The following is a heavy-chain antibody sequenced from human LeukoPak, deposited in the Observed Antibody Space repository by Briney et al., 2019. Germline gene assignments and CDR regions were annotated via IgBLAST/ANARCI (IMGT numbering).Heavy chain of an antibody. CDR3: ARSGGQWAWWFDP. D-gene: IGHD6-19*01. CDR2: FDPEDGEK. CDR1: GYTLTELS. V-gene: IGHV1-24*01. Sequence: ASVKVSRKVSGYTLTELSMHWVRQAPGKGLEWMGGFDPEDGEKIYAQKFQGRVTMTEDTSTDTAYMELRSLRSDDTAVYYCARSGGQWAWWFDPWGQGTLVTVSS. J-gene: IGHJ5*02.